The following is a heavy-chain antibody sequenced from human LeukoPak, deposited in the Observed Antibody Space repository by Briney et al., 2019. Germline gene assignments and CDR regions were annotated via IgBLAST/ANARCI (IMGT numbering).Heavy chain of an antibody. CDR1: GLSLSGYW. CDR2: IKDDGSRK. J-gene: IGHJ4*02. D-gene: IGHD3-22*01. Sequence: GGSLRLSCAASGLSLSGYWMTWVRQAPGKGLEWVANIKDDGSRKHDVDSARGRFTISRDNAKNSLYLDMNSLRAEDTAVYYCARECIDGYYESSGYDLWGQGTLVAVSS. CDR3: ARECIDGYYESSGYDL. V-gene: IGHV3-7*01.